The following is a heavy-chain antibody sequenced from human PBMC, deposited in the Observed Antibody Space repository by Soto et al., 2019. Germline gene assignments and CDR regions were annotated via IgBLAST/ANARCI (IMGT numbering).Heavy chain of an antibody. Sequence: SVKVSCKASGGAFSSYAISWVRQAPGQGLEWMGGIIPIFGTANYAQKFQGRVTITADESTSTAYMELSSLRSEDTAVYYCARVRGRGYYDSSGFGWFDPWGQGTLVTVSS. CDR1: GGAFSSYA. CDR3: ARVRGRGYYDSSGFGWFDP. D-gene: IGHD3-22*01. J-gene: IGHJ5*02. V-gene: IGHV1-69*13. CDR2: IIPIFGTA.